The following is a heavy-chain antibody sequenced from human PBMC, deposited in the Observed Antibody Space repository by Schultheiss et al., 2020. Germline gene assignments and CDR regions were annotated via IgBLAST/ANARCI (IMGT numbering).Heavy chain of an antibody. CDR3: ARLMRGYSGYDRTGFDY. CDR1: GGSISSYY. J-gene: IGHJ4*02. D-gene: IGHD5-12*01. CDR2: MYYSVST. Sequence: SETLSLTCTVSGGSISSYYWSWIRQPPGKGLEWIGYMYYSVSTNYNPSLKSRVTISVDTSKIQFSLKLRSVTAADTAVYFCARLMRGYSGYDRTGFDYWGKGTLVTVSS. V-gene: IGHV4-59*01.